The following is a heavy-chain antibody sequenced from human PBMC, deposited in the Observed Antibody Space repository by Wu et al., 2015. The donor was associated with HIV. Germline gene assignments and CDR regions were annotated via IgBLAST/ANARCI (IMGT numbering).Heavy chain of an antibody. CDR2: IIPLFGTT. CDR1: GGRFSSYA. D-gene: IGHD3-22*01. CDR3: ARDQYYYDSSGPGGWDY. J-gene: IGHJ4*02. Sequence: QVQLVQSGAEVKKPGSSVRVSCKTSGGRFSSYAMTWVRQAPGQGLEWMGGIIPLFGTTEYAHIFQGRVTITTDESTSTAYMELSSLRSEDTAVYYCARDQYYYDSSGPGGWDYWGQGTLVTVSS. V-gene: IGHV1-69*05.